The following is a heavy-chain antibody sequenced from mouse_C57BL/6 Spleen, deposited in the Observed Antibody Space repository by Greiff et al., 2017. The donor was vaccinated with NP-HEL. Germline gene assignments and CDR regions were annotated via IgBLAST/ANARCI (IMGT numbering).Heavy chain of an antibody. CDR1: GFTFSDYG. CDR2: ISSGSSTI. J-gene: IGHJ1*03. D-gene: IGHD1-1*01. CDR3: ARGDYYGSSYPLYWYFDV. V-gene: IGHV5-17*01. Sequence: EVQVVESGGGLVKPGGSLKLSCAASGFTFSDYGMHWVRQAPEKGLEWVAYISSGSSTIYYADTVKGRFTISRDNAKNTLFLQMTSLRSEDTAMYYCARGDYYGSSYPLYWYFDVWGTGTTVTVSS.